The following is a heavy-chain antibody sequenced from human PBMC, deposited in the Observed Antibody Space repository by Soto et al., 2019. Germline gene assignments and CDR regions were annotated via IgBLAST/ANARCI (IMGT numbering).Heavy chain of an antibody. CDR2: IKQDGSQQ. D-gene: IGHD3-9*01. J-gene: IGHJ4*02. V-gene: IGHV3-7*03. CDR3: AAQRPIWLPHG. CDR1: GFTFSSHW. Sequence: GGSLRLSCITSGFTFSSHWMSWVRQAPGKGLEWVANIKQDGSQQNYVGSVRGRFTISRDNAKNSLYLQMNTLGPEDTAVYYCAAQRPIWLPHGWGQGTLVTVSS.